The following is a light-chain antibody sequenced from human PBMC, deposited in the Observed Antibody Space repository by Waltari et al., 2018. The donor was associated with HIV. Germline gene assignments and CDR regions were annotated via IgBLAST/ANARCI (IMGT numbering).Light chain of an antibody. J-gene: IGKJ3*01. Sequence: IVMTQSPATLSVSPGERATLSCSASQSVSSNLAWYQQKPGQAPRLLIYGASTRATGIPARFSGSVSGTEFTLTISSLQAEDVAVYYCQQYNNGPPLFTFGPGTKVEI. V-gene: IGKV3-15*01. CDR3: QQYNNGPPLFT. CDR1: QSVSSN. CDR2: GAS.